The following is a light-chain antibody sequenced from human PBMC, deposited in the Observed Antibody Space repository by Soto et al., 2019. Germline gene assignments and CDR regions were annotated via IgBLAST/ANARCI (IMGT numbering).Light chain of an antibody. J-gene: IGKJ1*01. CDR1: QSVDSSF. CDR2: GAS. CDR3: QPDGSSVK. Sequence: EIVLTQSPGSLSLSPGERATLSCRASQSVDSSFFAWYQQKPGQAPRLLIYGASNRATGIPDRFSGSGSGTNFALTSSRLEPEDFAVYYCQPDGSSVKFGQGTKVEIK. V-gene: IGKV3-20*01.